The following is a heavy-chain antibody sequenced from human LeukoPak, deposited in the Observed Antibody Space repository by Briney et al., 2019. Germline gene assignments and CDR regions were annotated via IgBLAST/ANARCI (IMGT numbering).Heavy chain of an antibody. CDR3: AVTTRSRAFHY. CDR1: GFTFSDYW. D-gene: IGHD4-17*01. V-gene: IGHV3-7*01. J-gene: IGHJ4*02. CDR2: IRQDGGDI. Sequence: GGSLRLSCAASGFTFSDYWMSWVRQDPGKGLAWVANIRQDGGDINYVDSVKGRFTISRDNARNSLFLQMNNLRVEDTAVYYCAVTTRSRAFHYWGQGTLVTVSS.